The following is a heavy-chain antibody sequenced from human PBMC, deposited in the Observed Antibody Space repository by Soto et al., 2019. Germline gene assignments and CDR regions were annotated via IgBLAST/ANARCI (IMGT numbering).Heavy chain of an antibody. Sequence: QVQLVESGGGVVQPGRSLRLSCAASGFTFSRYGMHWVRQAPGKGLEWVAVISYDGSNKYYADSVKGRFTISRDNSKNTLYLQMNSLRAEDTAVYYCAKPYSNRKYYFDYWGQGTLVTVSS. V-gene: IGHV3-30*18. CDR2: ISYDGSNK. CDR1: GFTFSRYG. CDR3: AKPYSNRKYYFDY. D-gene: IGHD6-13*01. J-gene: IGHJ4*02.